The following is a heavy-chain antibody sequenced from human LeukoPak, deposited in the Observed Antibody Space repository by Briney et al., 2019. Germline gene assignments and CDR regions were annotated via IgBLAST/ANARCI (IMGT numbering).Heavy chain of an antibody. Sequence: GESLKISCKGSGYSFTSYWIGWVRQMPGKGLEWMGIIYPGDSDTRYSPSFQGQVTISADKSISTAYLQWSSLKASDTAMYYCARPRGSSSWYGGHAFDIWGQGTMVTVSS. CDR3: ARPRGSSSWYGGHAFDI. CDR1: GYSFTSYW. CDR2: IYPGDSDT. D-gene: IGHD6-13*01. J-gene: IGHJ3*02. V-gene: IGHV5-51*01.